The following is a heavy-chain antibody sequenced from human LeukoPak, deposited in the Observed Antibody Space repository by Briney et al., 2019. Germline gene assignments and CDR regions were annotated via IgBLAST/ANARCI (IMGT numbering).Heavy chain of an antibody. D-gene: IGHD2-15*01. CDR1: GFTFSDYY. CDR3: ARGADGVSSNSRGWFDP. CDR2: ISTSGTAV. V-gene: IGHV3-11*04. Sequence: GGSLRLSCAASGFTFSDYYMSWIRQAPGKGLEWVSYISTSGTAVYYADSVKGRFTISRDNAKNSLYLQMNSLRAEDTAVYSCARGADGVSSNSRGWFDPWGQGTLVTVSS. J-gene: IGHJ5*02.